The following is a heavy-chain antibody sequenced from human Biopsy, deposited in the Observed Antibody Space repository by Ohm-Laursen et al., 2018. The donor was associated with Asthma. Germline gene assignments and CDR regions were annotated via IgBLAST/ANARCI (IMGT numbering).Heavy chain of an antibody. J-gene: IGHJ1*01. D-gene: IGHD3-3*02. V-gene: IGHV3-7*01. CDR2: IKHDGTEK. CDR1: GFIFGDYW. Sequence: SLRLSCSASGFIFGDYWMSWVRQVQGKGLEWVANIKHDGTEKNHVDSLKGRFTISRDNAKNSLYLQMNSLRAEDTAVYYCARTFHFWSPDRAEHCQLWGQGTLVTVSS. CDR3: ARTFHFWSPDRAEHCQL.